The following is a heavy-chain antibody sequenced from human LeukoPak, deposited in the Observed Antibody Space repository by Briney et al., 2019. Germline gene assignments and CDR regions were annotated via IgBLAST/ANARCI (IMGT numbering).Heavy chain of an antibody. CDR2: ISSSSSYI. D-gene: IGHD6-13*01. Sequence: PGGSLRLSCAASGFTFGSYSMNWVRQAPGKGLEWVSSISSSSSYIYYADSVKGRFTISRDNAKNSLYLQMNSLRAEDTAVYYCASKPSRGDPWGQGTLVTVSS. J-gene: IGHJ5*02. CDR3: ASKPSRGDP. CDR1: GFTFGSYS. V-gene: IGHV3-21*01.